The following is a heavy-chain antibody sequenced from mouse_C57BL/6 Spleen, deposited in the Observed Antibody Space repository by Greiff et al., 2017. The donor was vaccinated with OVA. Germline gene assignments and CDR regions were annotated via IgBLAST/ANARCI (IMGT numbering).Heavy chain of an antibody. CDR1: GYTFTEYT. D-gene: IGHD2-4*01. V-gene: IGHV1-62-2*01. CDR3: ARHESPSMITTAWYYFDY. Sequence: QVQLKQSGAELVKPGASVKLSCKASGYTFTEYTIHWVKQRSGQGLEWIGWFYPGSGSIKYNEKFKDKATLTADKSSSTVYMELSRLTSEDSAVYFCARHESPSMITTAWYYFDYWGQGTTLTVSS. CDR2: FYPGSGSI. J-gene: IGHJ2*01.